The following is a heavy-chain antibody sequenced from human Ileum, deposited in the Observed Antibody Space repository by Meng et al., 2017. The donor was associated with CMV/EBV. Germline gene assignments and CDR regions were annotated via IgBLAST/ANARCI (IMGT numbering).Heavy chain of an antibody. CDR1: SGSIGTFY. CDR2: VYYSGST. J-gene: IGHJ3*02. CDR3: AREDEWGGSLVAPSQKAFAI. V-gene: IGHV4-59*01. Sequence: SETLSLTCTVSSGSIGTFYWSWLRQPPGKGLAWIGYVYYSGSTDYNRSLKSRVSMSIDASRNQFSLKLRSVTAADTAVYYCAREDEWGGSLVAPSQKAFAIWGQGTMVTVSS. D-gene: IGHD3-16*01.